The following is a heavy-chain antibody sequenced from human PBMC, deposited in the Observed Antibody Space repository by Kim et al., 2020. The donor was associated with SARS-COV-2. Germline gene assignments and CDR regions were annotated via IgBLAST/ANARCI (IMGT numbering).Heavy chain of an antibody. J-gene: IGHJ4*02. CDR2: ISSSSSTI. CDR1: GFTFSSYS. Sequence: GGSLRLSCAASGFTFSSYSMNWVRQAPGKGLEWVSYISSSSSTIYYADSVKGRFTISRDNAKNSLYLQMNSLRDEDTAVYYCARDIEFYSDYSPVVVAATGFDYWGQGTLVTVSS. CDR3: ARDIEFYSDYSPVVVAATGFDY. V-gene: IGHV3-48*02. D-gene: IGHD2-15*01.